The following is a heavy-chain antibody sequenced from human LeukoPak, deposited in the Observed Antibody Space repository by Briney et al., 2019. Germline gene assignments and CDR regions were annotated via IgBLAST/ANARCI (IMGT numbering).Heavy chain of an antibody. J-gene: IGHJ4*02. CDR2: ISGSGDST. CDR1: AFIFSGHW. Sequence: GGSLRLSCEGSAFIFSGHWMNWVRQAPGKGLEWVADISGSGDSTYYADSVKGRFTISRDNSKNTLYLQMSSLRAEDTAVYYCANSPGGVIDYWGQGTLVTVSS. D-gene: IGHD3-10*01. V-gene: IGHV3-23*01. CDR3: ANSPGGVIDY.